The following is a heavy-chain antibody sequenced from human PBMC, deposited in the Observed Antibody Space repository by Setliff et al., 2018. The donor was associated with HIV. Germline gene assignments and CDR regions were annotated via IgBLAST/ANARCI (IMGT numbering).Heavy chain of an antibody. D-gene: IGHD3-22*01. V-gene: IGHV4-34*01. Sequence: SETLSLTCAVYGGSFSGYYWSWVRQPPGKGLEWIGEINHSGSTNYNPSLKSRVTISVDTSKNQFSLKLSSVTAADTAVYYCARRGGYTYYYDSIGYHRGPNDAFDIWGQGTMVTVSS. CDR1: GGSFSGYY. J-gene: IGHJ3*02. CDR2: INHSGST. CDR3: ARRGGYTYYYDSIGYHRGPNDAFDI.